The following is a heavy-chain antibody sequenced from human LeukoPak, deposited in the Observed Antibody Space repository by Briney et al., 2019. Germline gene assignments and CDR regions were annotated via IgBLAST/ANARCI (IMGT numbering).Heavy chain of an antibody. CDR1: GYTFTGYY. V-gene: IGHV1-2*02. Sequence: ASVKVSCKASGYTFTGYYMHWVRQAPGQGLEWMGWINPNSGGTNYAQKFQGRVTMTRDTSISTAYMELRSLRSDDTAVYYCARDSGYSGYDDAAYYYYGMDVWGQGTTVTVSS. D-gene: IGHD5-12*01. J-gene: IGHJ6*02. CDR3: ARDSGYSGYDDAAYYYYGMDV. CDR2: INPNSGGT.